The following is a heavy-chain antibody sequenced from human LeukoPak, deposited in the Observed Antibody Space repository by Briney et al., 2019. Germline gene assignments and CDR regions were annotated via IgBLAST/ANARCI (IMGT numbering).Heavy chain of an antibody. D-gene: IGHD2-8*01. V-gene: IGHV3-11*04. CDR1: GFTFSDYY. CDR3: ARDRMGSVPWRPMDV. J-gene: IGHJ6*04. CDR2: ISSSGSTI. Sequence: PGGSLRLSCAASGFTFSDYYMSWIRQAPGKGLEWVSYISSSGSTIYYADSVKGRFTISRDNAKNSLYLQMNSLRAEDTAVYYCARDRMGSVPWRPMDVWGKGTTVTVSS.